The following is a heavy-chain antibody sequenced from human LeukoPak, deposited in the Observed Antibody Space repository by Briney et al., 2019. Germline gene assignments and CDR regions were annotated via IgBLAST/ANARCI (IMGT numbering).Heavy chain of an antibody. V-gene: IGHV4-59*08. CDR3: SQVNYYYAMDV. CDR1: GGSISSYY. Sequence: SETLSLTCTVSGGSISSYYWSWIRQPPGKGLEWIGYIYYSGSTYYNPSLKSRVTISGDMSKNQFSLKLSSVTAADTAVYYCSQVNYYYAMDVWGQGTTVTVSS. CDR2: IYYSGST. J-gene: IGHJ6*02.